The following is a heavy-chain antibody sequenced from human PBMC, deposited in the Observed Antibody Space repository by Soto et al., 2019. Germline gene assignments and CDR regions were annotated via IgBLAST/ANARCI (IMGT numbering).Heavy chain of an antibody. CDR1: GGSFSGYY. D-gene: IGHD6-19*01. Sequence: PSETLSLTCAVYGGSFSGYYWSWIRQPPGKGLEWIGEINHSGSTNYNPSLKSRVTISVDTSKNRFSLKLSSVTAADTAVYYCARGGLNSSGWYLGYYYYGMDVWGQGTTVTVSS. J-gene: IGHJ6*02. CDR3: ARGGLNSSGWYLGYYYYGMDV. CDR2: INHSGST. V-gene: IGHV4-34*01.